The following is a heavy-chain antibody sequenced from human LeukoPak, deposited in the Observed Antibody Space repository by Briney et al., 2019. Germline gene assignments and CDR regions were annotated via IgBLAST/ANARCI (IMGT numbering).Heavy chain of an antibody. CDR1: GGTFSSYA. J-gene: IGHJ6*03. CDR3: ASGRGDFWSGSSVDRPYYYYMDV. V-gene: IGHV1-69*05. Sequence: ASVKVSCKASGGTFSSYAISWVRQAPGQGLEWMGGIIPIFGTANYAQKFQGRVTITTDESTSTAYMELSRLRSEDTAVYYCASGRGDFWSGSSVDRPYYYYMDVWGKGTTVTVSS. D-gene: IGHD3-3*01. CDR2: IIPIFGTA.